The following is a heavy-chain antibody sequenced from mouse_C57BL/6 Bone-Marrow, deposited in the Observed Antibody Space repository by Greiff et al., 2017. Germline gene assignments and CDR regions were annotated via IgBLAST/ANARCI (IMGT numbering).Heavy chain of an antibody. V-gene: IGHV5-9*01. J-gene: IGHJ2*01. CDR1: GFTFSSYT. CDR3: ARHEGEGSFDY. Sequence: EVQLVESGGGLVKPGGSLKLSCAASGFTFSSYTMSWVRQTPEKRLEWVATISGGGGNTYYPDSVKGRFTISRDNAKNTLYLQMSSLRSEDTALYYCARHEGEGSFDYWGQGTTLTVSS. CDR2: ISGGGGNT.